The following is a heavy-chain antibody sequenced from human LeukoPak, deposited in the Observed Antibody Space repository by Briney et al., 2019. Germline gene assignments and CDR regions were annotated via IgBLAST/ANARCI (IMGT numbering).Heavy chain of an antibody. J-gene: IGHJ3*02. CDR2: INPSGDST. V-gene: IGHV1-46*01. Sequence: GASVKVSCKASGDTFTSYYMHWVRQAPGQGLEWMGIINPSGDSTSSAQTFQGRVTMTRDMSTSTVYMALSSLRTEDTAVYYCARDLAVVTAFGQHTFDIWGQGTMVTVSS. CDR1: GDTFTSYY. CDR3: ARDLAVVTAFGQHTFDI. D-gene: IGHD2-21*02.